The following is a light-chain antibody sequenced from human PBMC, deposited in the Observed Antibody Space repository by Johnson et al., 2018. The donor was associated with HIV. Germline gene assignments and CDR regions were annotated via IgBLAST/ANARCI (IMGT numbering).Light chain of an antibody. J-gene: IGLJ1*01. Sequence: QAVLTQPPSASGPPGQRVTISCSGSSSNIGSNTVNWYQQLPGTAPKLLIYRNNQRPSGVPDRFSGSKSGTSATLGITGLQTGDEADYYCGTWDTSLNAYVFGTGTKVTGL. CDR2: RNN. V-gene: IGLV1-44*01. CDR1: SSNIGSNT. CDR3: GTWDTSLNAYV.